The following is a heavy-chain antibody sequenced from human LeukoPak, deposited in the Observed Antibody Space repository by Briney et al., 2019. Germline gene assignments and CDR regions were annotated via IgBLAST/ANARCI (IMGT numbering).Heavy chain of an antibody. V-gene: IGHV3-21*01. CDR1: GFTFSSYS. D-gene: IGHD3-9*01. CDR2: ISSSSSYI. Sequence: GGSLRLSCAASGFTFSSYSMNWVRQAPGKGLEWVSPISSSSSYIYYADSVKGRFTISRDNAKNSLYLQMNSLRAEDTAVYYCARAPRYYDILTGYSMQDAFDIWGQGTMVTVSS. CDR3: ARAPRYYDILTGYSMQDAFDI. J-gene: IGHJ3*02.